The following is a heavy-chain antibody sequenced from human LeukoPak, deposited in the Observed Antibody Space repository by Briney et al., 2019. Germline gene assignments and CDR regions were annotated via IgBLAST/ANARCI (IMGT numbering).Heavy chain of an antibody. J-gene: IGHJ4*02. D-gene: IGHD3-10*01. Sequence: GGSLRLSCAASGFTFSTYRMNWVRRAPGKGLEWVSGISWNSGSIGYADSVKGRFTISRDNAKNSLYLQMNSLRAEDMALYYCAKVWGSGSPWGPIDYWGQGTLVTVSS. V-gene: IGHV3-9*03. CDR1: GFTFSTYR. CDR2: ISWNSGSI. CDR3: AKVWGSGSPWGPIDY.